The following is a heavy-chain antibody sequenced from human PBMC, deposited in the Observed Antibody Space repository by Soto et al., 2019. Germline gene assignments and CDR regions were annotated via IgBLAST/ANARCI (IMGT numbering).Heavy chain of an antibody. V-gene: IGHV4-30-2*01. Sequence: QLQLQESGSGLVKPSQTLSLTCAVSGGSISSGGYSWSWIRQPPGKGLEWIGYIYHSGSTYYNPSLKSRVTISVDRSKNQFSLKLSSVTAADTAVYYCGRTLAPAGTGWFDPWGQGTLVTVSS. CDR3: GRTLAPAGTGWFDP. CDR1: GGSISSGGYS. D-gene: IGHD6-13*01. J-gene: IGHJ5*02. CDR2: IYHSGST.